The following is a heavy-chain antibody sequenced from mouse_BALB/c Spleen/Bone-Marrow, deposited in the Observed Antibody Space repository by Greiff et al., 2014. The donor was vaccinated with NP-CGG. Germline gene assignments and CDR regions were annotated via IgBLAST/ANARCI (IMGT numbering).Heavy chain of an antibody. J-gene: IGHJ2*01. D-gene: IGHD2-14*01. Sequence: QVQLQQPGAELAKPGASVKMSCKASGYTFTSYWMHWVKQRPGQGLEWIGYINPSTTYSAYNQKFKDKATLTADKSSSPAYMQLSSLTSEDSAVYYCALYYRCDYFDYWGQGTTLTVSS. CDR3: ALYYRCDYFDY. CDR1: GYTFTSYW. V-gene: IGHV1-7*01. CDR2: INPSTTYS.